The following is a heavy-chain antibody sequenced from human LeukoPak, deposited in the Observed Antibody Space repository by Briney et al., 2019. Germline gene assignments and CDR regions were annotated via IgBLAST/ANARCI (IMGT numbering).Heavy chain of an antibody. CDR3: ANGHGGSSMGPMDV. V-gene: IGHV3-43D*03. Sequence: PGGSLRLSCAASGFTFDDYAMHWVRQAPGKGLEWVSLISWDGGSTYYADSVKGRFTISRDNSKNSLYLQMNSLRAEDTALYYCANGHGGSSMGPMDVWGKGTTVTVSS. J-gene: IGHJ6*03. CDR2: ISWDGGST. CDR1: GFTFDDYA. D-gene: IGHD1-26*01.